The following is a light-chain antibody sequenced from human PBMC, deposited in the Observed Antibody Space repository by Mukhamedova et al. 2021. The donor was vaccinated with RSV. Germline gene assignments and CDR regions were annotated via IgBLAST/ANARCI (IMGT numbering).Light chain of an antibody. J-gene: IGKJ4*01. Sequence: AWYQQKPGEAPKLLIHKSSSLESGVPSRFSGSGSGTEFTLTISSLQPDDFATFYCQQYNTYPLTFGGGTKVEIK. CDR2: KSS. CDR3: QQYNTYPLT. V-gene: IGKV1-5*03.